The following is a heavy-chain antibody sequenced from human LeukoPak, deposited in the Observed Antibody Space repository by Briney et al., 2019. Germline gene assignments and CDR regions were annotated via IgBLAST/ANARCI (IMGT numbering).Heavy chain of an antibody. Sequence: GGSLRLSCAASGFTFSSYAMHWVRQAPGKGLEWVANIKQDGNEKYYVDFVKGRFTISRDNAKNSLYLQMNSLRAEDTAVYYCATAPWVAAGYWGQGTLVTVSS. D-gene: IGHD6-25*01. J-gene: IGHJ4*02. V-gene: IGHV3-7*01. CDR3: ATAPWVAAGY. CDR1: GFTFSSYA. CDR2: IKQDGNEK.